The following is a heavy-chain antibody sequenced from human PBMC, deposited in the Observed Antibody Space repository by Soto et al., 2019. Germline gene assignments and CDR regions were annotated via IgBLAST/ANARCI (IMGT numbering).Heavy chain of an antibody. CDR2: IREDGGET. V-gene: IGHV3-7*01. CDR3: VRDSNPPIIDWYDALDI. Sequence: QLVESGGGLVQPGGSLRLSCEASGFTFSIYWMTWVRQARGKGLEWVANIREDGGETNYADSVKGRFTISRDNVRKLLYLQMNSLRVEDTALYYCVRDSNPPIIDWYDALDIWGQGTVVTVSS. CDR1: GFTFSIYW. D-gene: IGHD3-9*01. J-gene: IGHJ3*02.